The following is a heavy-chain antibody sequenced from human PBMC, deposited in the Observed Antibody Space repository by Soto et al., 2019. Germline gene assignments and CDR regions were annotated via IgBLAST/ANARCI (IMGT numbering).Heavy chain of an antibody. CDR1: GFTFSNYG. J-gene: IGHJ4*02. CDR2: IWYDGNNK. D-gene: IGHD2-2*01. Sequence: QVQLVESGGGVVQPGGSLRLSCAASGFTFSNYGMHWVRQAPGKGLEWVAVIWYDGNNKYYADSVKGRFTISRDNSNNALYVEMTRLRAEDTAVYYCARGLHASFDYGGQGTLVTVSS. CDR3: ARGLHASFDY. V-gene: IGHV3-33*01.